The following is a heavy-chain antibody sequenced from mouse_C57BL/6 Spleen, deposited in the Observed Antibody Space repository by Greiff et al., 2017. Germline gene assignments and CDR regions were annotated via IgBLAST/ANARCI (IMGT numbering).Heavy chain of an antibody. CDR3: ANTVVPDWYFDV. CDR1: GFTFSDYG. CDR2: ISSGSSTI. J-gene: IGHJ1*03. Sequence: EVHLVESGGGLVKPGGSLKLSCAASGFTFSDYGMHWVRQAPEKGLEWVAYISSGSSTIYYADTVKGRFTISRDNAKNTLFLQMTSLRSEDTAMXYCANTVVPDWYFDVWGTGTTVTVSS. D-gene: IGHD1-1*01. V-gene: IGHV5-17*01.